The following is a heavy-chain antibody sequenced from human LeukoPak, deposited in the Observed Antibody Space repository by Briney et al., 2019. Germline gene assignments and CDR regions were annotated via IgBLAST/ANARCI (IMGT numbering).Heavy chain of an antibody. CDR1: GYTFTSYY. D-gene: IGHD6-19*01. CDR3: ATDPRLIEQWLAFDY. Sequence: ASVKVSCKASGYTFTSYYMHWVRQAPGQGLEWMGIINPSGGSTSYAQKFQGRVTMARDTSTSTVYMELSSLRSEDTAVYYCATDPRLIEQWLAFDYWGQGTLVTVSS. J-gene: IGHJ4*02. V-gene: IGHV1-46*01. CDR2: INPSGGST.